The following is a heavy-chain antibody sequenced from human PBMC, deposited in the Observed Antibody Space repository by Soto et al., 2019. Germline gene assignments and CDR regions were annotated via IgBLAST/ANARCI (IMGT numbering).Heavy chain of an antibody. CDR2: IIAIFGTA. CDR1: GGTFSSYA. D-gene: IGHD3-3*01. J-gene: IGHJ5*02. Sequence: GASVKVSCKASGGTFSSYAISWVRQAPGQGLEWMGGIIAIFGTANYAQKFQGRVTITADESTSTAYMELSSLRSDDTAVYYCARGLDVWSGPDNWFDPWGQGTLVTVSS. CDR3: ARGLDVWSGPDNWFDP. V-gene: IGHV1-69*13.